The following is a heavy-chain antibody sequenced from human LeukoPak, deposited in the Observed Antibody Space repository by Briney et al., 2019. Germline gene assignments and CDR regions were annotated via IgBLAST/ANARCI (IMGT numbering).Heavy chain of an antibody. CDR2: ISSDGSKK. CDR1: GFALRTYA. Sequence: GGSLRLSCVASGFALRTYAMHWVRQAPGKGLEWVAVISSDGSKKFYSGSVKGQFTISRDNSKNTLYLQMSSLRTEDTGVYFCVRDAGGYWGQGTLVTVSS. V-gene: IGHV3-30-3*01. J-gene: IGHJ4*02. D-gene: IGHD1-14*01. CDR3: VRDAGGY.